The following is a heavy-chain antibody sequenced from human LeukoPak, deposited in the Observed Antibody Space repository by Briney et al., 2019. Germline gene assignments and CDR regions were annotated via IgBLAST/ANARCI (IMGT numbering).Heavy chain of an antibody. CDR2: SNHSGST. D-gene: IGHD2/OR15-2a*01. CDR3: ATTIPRLRSLSWFDT. Sequence: SETLSLTCTVSGDSIRSHYWSWIRQPPGKGLEGSGESNHSGSTNYNPSLKSRVTISVDTSKNQFSLKLSSVTAAATAVYYCATTIPRLRSLSWFDTWGQGTLVTVSS. CDR1: GDSIRSHY. V-gene: IGHV4-34*01. J-gene: IGHJ5*02.